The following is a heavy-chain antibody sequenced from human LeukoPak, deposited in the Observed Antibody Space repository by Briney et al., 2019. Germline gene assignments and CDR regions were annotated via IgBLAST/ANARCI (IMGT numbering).Heavy chain of an antibody. CDR2: ISYDGSNK. CDR3: ARELEFEQWLGHFDY. Sequence: PGGSLRLSCAASGFTFSSYAMHWVRQAPGKGLEWVAVISYDGSNKYYADSVKGRFTISRDNSKNTLYLQMNSLRAEDTAVYYCARELEFEQWLGHFDYWGQGTLVTVSS. CDR1: GFTFSSYA. J-gene: IGHJ4*02. D-gene: IGHD6-19*01. V-gene: IGHV3-30-3*01.